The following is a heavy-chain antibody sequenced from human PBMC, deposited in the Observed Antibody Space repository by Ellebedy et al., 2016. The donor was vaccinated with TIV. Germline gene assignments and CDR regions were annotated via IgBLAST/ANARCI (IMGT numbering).Heavy chain of an antibody. Sequence: ASVKVSCKASGGTFSSYAISWVRQAPGQGLEWMGGIIPIFGTANYAQKLQGRVTMTTDTSTSTAYMELRSLRSDDTAVYYCARDRDVMVRGVSSDPWGQGTLVTVSS. D-gene: IGHD3-10*01. CDR3: ARDRDVMVRGVSSDP. CDR1: GGTFSSYA. J-gene: IGHJ5*02. CDR2: IIPIFGTA. V-gene: IGHV1-69*05.